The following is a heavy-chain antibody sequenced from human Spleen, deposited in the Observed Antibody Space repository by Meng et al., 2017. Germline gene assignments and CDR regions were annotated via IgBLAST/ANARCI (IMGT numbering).Heavy chain of an antibody. CDR2: IYHSGST. CDR3: AREVISMIRGVIIRWFDP. V-gene: IGHV4-38-2*01. D-gene: IGHD3-10*01. CDR1: GYSISSRYY. J-gene: IGHJ5*02. Sequence: GSLRLSCAVSGYSISSRYYWGWIRQTPGTGLEWITTIYHSGSTYYNPSLKSRVTISVDTSKNQFSLKLSSVSAADTAVYYCAREVISMIRGVIIRWFDPWGQGTLVTVSS.